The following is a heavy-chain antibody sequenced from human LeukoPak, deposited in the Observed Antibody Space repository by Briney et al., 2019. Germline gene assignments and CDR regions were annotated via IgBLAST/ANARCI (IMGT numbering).Heavy chain of an antibody. CDR3: ARLVATKDDY. D-gene: IGHD2-15*01. CDR1: GGSIXSSTYY. V-gene: IGHV4-39*07. Sequence: XTXXGGSIXSSTYYWGWIRQPPGKGLEWIGNIYYRGSTYYNPSFKSRVTISVDTSKNQFSLKLSYVTAADTAVYYXARLVATKDDYWGQGTLVTVSS. J-gene: IGHJ4*02. CDR2: IYYRGST.